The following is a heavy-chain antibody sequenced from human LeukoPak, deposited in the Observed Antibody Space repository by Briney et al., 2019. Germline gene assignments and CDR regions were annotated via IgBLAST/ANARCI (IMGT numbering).Heavy chain of an antibody. CDR2: ISGSGGST. J-gene: IGHJ4*02. CDR1: GFTFSSYA. Sequence: TGGSLRLSCAASGFTFSSYAMSWVRQAPGKGLEWVSAISGSGGSTYYADSVKGRFTISRDNSKNTLYLQMNSLRAEDTAVYHCAKDYYDFWSGYYKPYYFDYWGQGTLVTVSS. V-gene: IGHV3-23*01. D-gene: IGHD3-3*01. CDR3: AKDYYDFWSGYYKPYYFDY.